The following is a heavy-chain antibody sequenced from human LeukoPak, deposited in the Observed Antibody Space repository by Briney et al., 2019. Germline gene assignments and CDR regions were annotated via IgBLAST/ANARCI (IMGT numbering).Heavy chain of an antibody. CDR1: GCTFSSYG. Sequence: VASFKHSCESSGCTFSSYGISWVRRAPGQGLEWLGRIIPIFGTANSAQNFQGRVTVTTDESTSTAYMELSSLRSEDTAVYYCARAGYMDGYDWAAPIQWGSWGRGTLV. V-gene: IGHV1-69*05. D-gene: IGHD5-12*01. CDR3: ARAGYMDGYDWAAPIQWGS. J-gene: IGHJ4*02. CDR2: IIPIFGTA.